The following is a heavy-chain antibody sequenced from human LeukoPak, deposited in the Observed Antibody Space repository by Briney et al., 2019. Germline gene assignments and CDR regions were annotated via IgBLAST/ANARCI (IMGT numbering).Heavy chain of an antibody. D-gene: IGHD3-3*01. Sequence: SVKVSCKASGGTFSSYAISWVRQAPGQGLEWMGRTIPIFGTANYAQKFQGRVTITTDESTSTAYMELSSLRSEDTAVYYCARSTQGALEWLLDYWGQGTLVTVSS. V-gene: IGHV1-69*05. J-gene: IGHJ4*02. CDR3: ARSTQGALEWLLDY. CDR2: TIPIFGTA. CDR1: GGTFSSYA.